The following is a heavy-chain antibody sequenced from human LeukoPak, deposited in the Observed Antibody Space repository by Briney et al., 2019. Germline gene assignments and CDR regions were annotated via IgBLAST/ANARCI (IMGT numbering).Heavy chain of an antibody. J-gene: IGHJ4*02. Sequence: SETLSLTCTVSGGSISSYYWSWIRQPPGKGLEWIRYIYYSGSTNYNPSLKSRVTISVDTSKNQFSLKLSSVTAADTAVYYCALYTVVTAYFDYWGQGTLVTVSS. D-gene: IGHD4-23*01. V-gene: IGHV4-59*01. CDR2: IYYSGST. CDR1: GGSISSYY. CDR3: ALYTVVTAYFDY.